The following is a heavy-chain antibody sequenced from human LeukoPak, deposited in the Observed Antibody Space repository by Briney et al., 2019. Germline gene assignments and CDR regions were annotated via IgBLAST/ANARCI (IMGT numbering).Heavy chain of an antibody. CDR1: GYTFTSYD. D-gene: IGHD3-10*01. Sequence: ASVKVSCKASGYTFTSYDINWVRQATGQGLEWMGWMNPNSGNTGYAQKFQGRVTITRNTSISTAYMELSSLRSEDTAVYYCARGKITMVRGVIIKRNYYYYMDVWGKGTTVTVSS. CDR3: ARGKITMVRGVIIKRNYYYYMDV. V-gene: IGHV1-8*03. J-gene: IGHJ6*03. CDR2: MNPNSGNT.